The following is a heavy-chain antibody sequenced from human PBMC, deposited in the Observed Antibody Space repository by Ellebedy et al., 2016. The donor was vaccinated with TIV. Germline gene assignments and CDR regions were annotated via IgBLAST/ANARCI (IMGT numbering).Heavy chain of an antibody. CDR1: GFTFIDYS. J-gene: IGHJ4*02. D-gene: IGHD1-14*01. Sequence: GESLKISXAASGFTFIDYSMNWFRQAPGKGLEWIAFLTSDLKLIYYADSVKGRFTISRDNAKNSVYLQMNSLRDEDTAVYYCARKVSTGSIRGYFDYWGQGTLVTVSS. CDR3: ARKVSTGSIRGYFDY. V-gene: IGHV3-48*02. CDR2: LTSDLKLI.